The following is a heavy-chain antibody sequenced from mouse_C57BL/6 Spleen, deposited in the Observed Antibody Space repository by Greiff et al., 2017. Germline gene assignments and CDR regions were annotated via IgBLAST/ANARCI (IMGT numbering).Heavy chain of an antibody. V-gene: IGHV1-80*01. J-gene: IGHJ1*03. CDR2: IYPGDGDT. D-gene: IGHD1-1*01. CDR1: GYAFSSYW. CDR3: ARDYGSSYRYFDV. Sequence: VQLQQSGAELVKPGASVKISCKASGYAFSSYWMNWVKQRPGKGHEWIGQIYPGDGDTNYNGKFKGKATLTADKSSSTAYMQLSSLTSEDSAVYFCARDYGSSYRYFDVWGTGTTVTVSS.